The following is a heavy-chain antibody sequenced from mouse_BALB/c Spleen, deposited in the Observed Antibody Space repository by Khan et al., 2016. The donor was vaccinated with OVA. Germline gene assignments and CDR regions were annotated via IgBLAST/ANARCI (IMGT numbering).Heavy chain of an antibody. D-gene: IGHD1-1*01. Sequence: EVELVESGGGLVQPGGSRKLSCAASGFTFSSFGMHWVRQAPEKGLEWVAYISSGSSTIYYADTVKGRFTISRDNPKNTLFLQMTSLRSEDTAIYYCASHYYGKNYFDYWGHGTTLTVSS. CDR1: GFTFSSFG. V-gene: IGHV5-17*02. CDR2: ISSGSSTI. CDR3: ASHYYGKNYFDY. J-gene: IGHJ2*01.